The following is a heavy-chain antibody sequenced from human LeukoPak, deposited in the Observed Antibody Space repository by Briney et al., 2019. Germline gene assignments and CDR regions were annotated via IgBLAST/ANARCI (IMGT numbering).Heavy chain of an antibody. CDR2: IYTSGST. CDR1: GGSISSGSYY. Sequence: SQTLSLTCTVSGGSISSGSYYWSWTRQPAGKGLEWIGRIYTSGSTNYNPSLKSRVTISVDTSKNQFSLKLSSVTAADTAVYYCARDHGGWYGIDYWGQGTLVTVSS. J-gene: IGHJ4*02. V-gene: IGHV4-61*02. D-gene: IGHD6-19*01. CDR3: ARDHGGWYGIDY.